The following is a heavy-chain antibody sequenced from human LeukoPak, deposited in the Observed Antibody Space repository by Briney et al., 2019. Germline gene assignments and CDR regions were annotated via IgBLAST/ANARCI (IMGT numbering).Heavy chain of an antibody. CDR1: GFTFSSQW. D-gene: IGHD6-6*01. V-gene: IGHV3-7*03. Sequence: GGSLRLSCAASGFTFSSQWMGWVRQAPGKGLEWVANVNQGGTEKFYVDSVKGRFTISRDNAENSLYLQMNSLRAEDTAVYYCAKAGRSSPNWFDPWGQGTLVTVSS. J-gene: IGHJ5*02. CDR3: AKAGRSSPNWFDP. CDR2: VNQGGTEK.